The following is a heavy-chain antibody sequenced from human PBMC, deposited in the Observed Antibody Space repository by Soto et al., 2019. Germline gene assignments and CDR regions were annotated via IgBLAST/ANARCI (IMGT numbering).Heavy chain of an antibody. J-gene: IGHJ4*02. CDR3: AKDRGWTYYFDY. CDR1: GFPFRNYA. Sequence: GGSVRLSXATSGFPFRNYAMSWVRQTPGKGLEWVSAIDGSGDSTYYADSVKGRFTISRDNSGNTLYLQMDSLRAEDTAVYFCAKDRGWTYYFDYWGQGALVTVSS. D-gene: IGHD6-19*01. CDR2: IDGSGDST. V-gene: IGHV3-23*01.